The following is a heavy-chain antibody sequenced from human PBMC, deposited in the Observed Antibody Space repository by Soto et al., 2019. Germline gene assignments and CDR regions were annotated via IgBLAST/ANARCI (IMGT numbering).Heavy chain of an antibody. V-gene: IGHV4-59*01. J-gene: IGHJ6*02. CDR1: GGSISSYY. CDR2: IHYSGST. Sequence: PSETLSLTCTVSGGSISSYYLSWIRQPPGKGLEWIGHIHYSGSTNYNPSLESRVTISVDTSKNQLSLNLSSVTAADTAVYYCARMIRSYYYGVDVRAQGTTVTVSS. D-gene: IGHD3-22*01. CDR3: ARMIRSYYYGVDV.